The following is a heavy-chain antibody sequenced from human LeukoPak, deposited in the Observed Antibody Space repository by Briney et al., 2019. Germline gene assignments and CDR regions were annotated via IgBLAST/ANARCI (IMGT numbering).Heavy chain of an antibody. V-gene: IGHV3-23*01. Sequence: GGSLRLSCAASGFTFSTYALNWVRQAPGNGLEWVSAISDSGGAIYYADSVKGRFTMSSDSSKNSLFLQMNSLRAEDTAVYYCARIGSAAFTDYWGQGTLVTVSS. J-gene: IGHJ4*02. CDR3: ARIGSAAFTDY. CDR2: ISDSGGAI. CDR1: GFTFSTYA. D-gene: IGHD3-3*02.